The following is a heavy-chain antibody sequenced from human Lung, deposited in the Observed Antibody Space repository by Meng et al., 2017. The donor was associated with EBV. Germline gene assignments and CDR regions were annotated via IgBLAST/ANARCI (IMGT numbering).Heavy chain of an antibody. Sequence: QGLLRRWGGGLVKPSATLSLPCVYYGASISSADNYWTWIRQRPGRGLEWIGYIYYSGITYYNPSLQSRLTISADTSKNQFSLMLTSLTAADTAVYYCARGADEYGGNAFDFWDQGALVTVSS. CDR3: ARGADEYGGNAFDF. J-gene: IGHJ4*02. D-gene: IGHD4-23*01. V-gene: IGHV4-31*11. CDR2: IYYSGIT. CDR1: GASISSADNY.